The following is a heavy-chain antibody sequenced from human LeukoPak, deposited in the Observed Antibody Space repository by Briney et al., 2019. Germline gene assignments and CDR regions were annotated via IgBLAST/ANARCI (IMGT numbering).Heavy chain of an antibody. CDR2: IYYSGST. D-gene: IGHD6-19*01. CDR1: GGSISSYY. Sequence: SETLSLTCTVSGGSISSYYWSWIRQPPGKGLEWIGYIYYSGSTYYNPSLKSRVTISVDTSKNQFSLKLSSVTAADTAVYYCAKGRAVAGTRGSVGSDYWGQGTLVTVSS. V-gene: IGHV4-59*01. J-gene: IGHJ4*02. CDR3: AKGRAVAGTRGSVGSDY.